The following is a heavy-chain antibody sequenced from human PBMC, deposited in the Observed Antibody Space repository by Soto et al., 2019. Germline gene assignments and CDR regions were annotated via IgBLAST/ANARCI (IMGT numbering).Heavy chain of an antibody. Sequence: PSETLSLTCTVSGGSISNYYWSWIRQPPGKGLEWIGYIYYTGSTYYNPSLKSRVTISVDTSKNQFSLKLSSVTAADTAVYYCASWNDKDYWGQGTLVTVSS. J-gene: IGHJ4*02. CDR1: GGSISNYY. CDR2: IYYTGST. D-gene: IGHD1-1*01. V-gene: IGHV4-59*08. CDR3: ASWNDKDY.